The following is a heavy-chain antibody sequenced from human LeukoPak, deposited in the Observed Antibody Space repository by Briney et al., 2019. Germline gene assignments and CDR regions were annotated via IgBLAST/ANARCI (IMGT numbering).Heavy chain of an antibody. CDR1: GFTFSDYY. V-gene: IGHV3-30*03. CDR2: ISYDGSDK. D-gene: IGHD3-22*01. Sequence: GGSLRLSCAASGFTFSDYYMSWIRQAPGKGLEWVAVISYDGSDKHYADPVKGRFTISRDNSKNTLYLQMNSLRAEDTAVYYCAREGSSGYYPYWGQGILVTVSS. J-gene: IGHJ4*02. CDR3: AREGSSGYYPY.